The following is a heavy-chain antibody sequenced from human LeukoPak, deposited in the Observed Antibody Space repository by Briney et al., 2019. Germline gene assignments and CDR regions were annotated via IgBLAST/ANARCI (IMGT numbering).Heavy chain of an antibody. V-gene: IGHV4-30-2*03. CDR2: IFYSGTT. D-gene: IGHD3-10*01. CDR3: ARGLWFGELLNAFDI. J-gene: IGHJ3*02. CDR1: GGSISSGGYS. Sequence: SETLSLTCAVSGGSISSGGYSWSWIRQPPGKGLEWIGSIFYSGTTYYNPSLKSRVTISIDTSKNQFSLKLSSVTAADTAVYYCARGLWFGELLNAFDIWGQGTMVTVSS.